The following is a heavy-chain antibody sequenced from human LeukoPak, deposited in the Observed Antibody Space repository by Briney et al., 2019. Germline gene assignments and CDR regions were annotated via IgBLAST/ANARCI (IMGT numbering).Heavy chain of an antibody. D-gene: IGHD6-13*01. V-gene: IGHV4-39*01. CDR2: IYYSGST. CDR3: ARHLEYISSWKGYYFDY. Sequence: SETLSLTCTVSGGSISSNSHFWDWIRQSPGKGLEWIGTIYYSGSTYYSPSLKRRVTISVDTSKNQFSLKLSSVTAADTAVYYCARHLEYISSWKGYYFDYWGQGTLVIVSS. J-gene: IGHJ4*02. CDR1: GGSISSNSHF.